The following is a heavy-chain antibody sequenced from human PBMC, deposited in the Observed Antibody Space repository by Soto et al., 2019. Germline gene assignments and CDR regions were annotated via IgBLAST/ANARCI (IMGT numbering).Heavy chain of an antibody. CDR3: AASAIYCTSASCYPTSHDY. Sequence: EVQLLESGGGLVQPGESLTLTCAASGFNFSRYGMNWVRQAPGKGLEWVSIITDSDFGKNYADSVKGRFTTSRDVSKNFLYLQLNSLRAEDTAVYYCAASAIYCTSASCYPTSHDYWGQGTLVTVSS. D-gene: IGHD2-2*01. CDR2: ITDSDFGK. CDR1: GFNFSRYG. J-gene: IGHJ4*02. V-gene: IGHV3-23*01.